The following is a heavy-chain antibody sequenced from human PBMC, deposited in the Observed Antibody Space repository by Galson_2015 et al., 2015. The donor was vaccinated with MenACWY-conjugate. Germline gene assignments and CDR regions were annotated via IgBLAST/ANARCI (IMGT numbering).Heavy chain of an antibody. J-gene: IGHJ2*01. CDR2: MKSDGVTT. V-gene: IGHV1-46*01. CDR1: GYIFSSYH. CDR3: ARKAAERDGNTRYWYFDL. D-gene: IGHD5-24*01. Sequence: SVKVSCKASGYIFSSYHVHWVRQAPGQGLEWMGIMKSDGVTTIYAQRFEGRVTMTRDTSTSTSKNQFSLKLSSVTAADTAVYYCARKAAERDGNTRYWYFDLWGRGTLVTVSS.